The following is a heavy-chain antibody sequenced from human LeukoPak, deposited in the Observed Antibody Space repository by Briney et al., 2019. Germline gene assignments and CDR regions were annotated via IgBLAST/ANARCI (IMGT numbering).Heavy chain of an antibody. V-gene: IGHV4-34*01. D-gene: IGHD4-23*01. Sequence: PSETLSLTCAVYGGSFSGYYWSWIRQPPGKGLEWIGEINHSGSTNYNPSLKSRVTISVDTSKNQFSLKLSSVTAADTAVYYCARREAVANYYYYYMDVWGKGTTVTVSS. J-gene: IGHJ6*03. CDR2: INHSGST. CDR3: ARREAVANYYYYYMDV. CDR1: GGSFSGYY.